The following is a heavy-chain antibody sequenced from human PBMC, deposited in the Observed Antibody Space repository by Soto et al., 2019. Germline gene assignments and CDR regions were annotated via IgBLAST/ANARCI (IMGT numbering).Heavy chain of an antibody. Sequence: TGGSLRLSCAASGFTVSSNYMSWVRQAPGKGLEWVSVIYSGGSTYYADSVKGRFTISRDNSKNTLYLQMNSLRAEDTAVYYCARMTTVTIYYYYYGMDVWGQGPRSPSP. CDR3: ARMTTVTIYYYYYGMDV. J-gene: IGHJ6*02. V-gene: IGHV3-66*01. CDR2: IYSGGST. CDR1: GFTVSSNY. D-gene: IGHD4-17*01.